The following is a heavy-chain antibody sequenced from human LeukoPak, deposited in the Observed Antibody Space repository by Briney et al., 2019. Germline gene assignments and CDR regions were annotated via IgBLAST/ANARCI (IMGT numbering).Heavy chain of an antibody. J-gene: IGHJ4*02. V-gene: IGHV1-8*02. Sequence: ASVKVSCKASGYTFTSFHINWVRQAAGQGLEWVGWMNPNSGNTGYAQKLQGRVTMTTDTSTSTAYMELRSLRSDDTAVYYCARDRITMVRGPMLPGYWGQGTLVTVSS. CDR3: ARDRITMVRGPMLPGY. D-gene: IGHD3-10*01. CDR2: MNPNSGNT. CDR1: GYTFTSFH.